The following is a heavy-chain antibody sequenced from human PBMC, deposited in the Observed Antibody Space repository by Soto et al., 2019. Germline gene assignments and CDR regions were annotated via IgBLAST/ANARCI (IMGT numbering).Heavy chain of an antibody. J-gene: IGHJ4*02. D-gene: IGHD1-26*01. Sequence: QVQLQESGPGLVKPSETLSLTCTVSGGSISTYYWSWIRQSPGKGLEWLGYIYHSGGTTYNPSVKSRATISVYTSKSQFSLRLTSVTAADTHIYYHAGDTTSGSYWDYWGKGSLVTVSS. V-gene: IGHV4-59*01. CDR2: IYHSGGT. CDR3: AGDTTSGSYWDY. CDR1: GGSISTYY.